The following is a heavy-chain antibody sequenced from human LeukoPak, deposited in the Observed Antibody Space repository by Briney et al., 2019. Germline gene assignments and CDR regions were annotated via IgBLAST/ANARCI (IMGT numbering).Heavy chain of an antibody. CDR1: GASITSYY. V-gene: IGHV4-59*08. CDR3: ARPVGSSWLDAFDI. Sequence: PSETLSLTCTVSGASITSYYWSWSRQPPGKGLEWIGFFSYSGSANYNPSLKSRVTISVDTSKNQFSLSLTSVTAADTAVYYCARPVGSSWLDAFDIWGQGTMVTVSS. CDR2: FSYSGSA. D-gene: IGHD6-13*01. J-gene: IGHJ3*02.